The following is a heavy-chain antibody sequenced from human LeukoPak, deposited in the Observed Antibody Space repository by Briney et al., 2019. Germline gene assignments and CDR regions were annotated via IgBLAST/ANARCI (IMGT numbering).Heavy chain of an antibody. V-gene: IGHV4-59*11. CDR3: ARDRISINALDM. J-gene: IGHJ3*02. CDR1: GASISGHY. D-gene: IGHD1-14*01. Sequence: SESLSLTCTVSGASISGHYLTWLRQPPGKGLEWIGYISHIGSTNYNPSLKSRVTISVDTSKNQFSLKLTSVTAADTAVYYCARDRISINALDMWGQGTMVTVSS. CDR2: ISHIGST.